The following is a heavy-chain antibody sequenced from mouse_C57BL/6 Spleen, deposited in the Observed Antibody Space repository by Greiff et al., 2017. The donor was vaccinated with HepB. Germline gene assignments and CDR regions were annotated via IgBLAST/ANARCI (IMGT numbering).Heavy chain of an antibody. Sequence: VQLQQPGAELVKPGASVKMSCKASGYTFTSYWITWVKQRPGQGLEWIGDIYPGSGSTNYNEKFKSKATLTVDTSSSTAYMQLSSLTSEDSAVYYCASRLLLEVHAMDYWGQGTSVTVSS. V-gene: IGHV1-55*01. CDR3: ASRLLLEVHAMDY. D-gene: IGHD1-1*01. CDR2: IYPGSGST. CDR1: GYTFTSYW. J-gene: IGHJ4*01.